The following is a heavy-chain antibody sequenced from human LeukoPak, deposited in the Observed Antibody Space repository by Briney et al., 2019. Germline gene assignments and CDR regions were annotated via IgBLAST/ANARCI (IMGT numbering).Heavy chain of an antibody. CDR3: ARDPAAAGTATFDY. V-gene: IGHV3-11*05. J-gene: IGHJ4*02. D-gene: IGHD6-13*01. CDR1: GFTFSDYY. CDR2: ISSSSSYT. Sequence: GGSLRLSCAASGFTFSDYYMSWIRQAPGKGLEWVSYISSSSSYTNYADSVKGRFTISRDNAKNSLYLQMNSLRAEDTAVYYCARDPAAAGTATFDYWGQGTLVTVSS.